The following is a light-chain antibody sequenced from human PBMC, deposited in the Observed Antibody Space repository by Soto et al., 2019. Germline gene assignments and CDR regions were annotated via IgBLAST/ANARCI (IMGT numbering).Light chain of an antibody. J-gene: IGKJ5*01. V-gene: IGKV3-15*01. Sequence: EIVMTQSPATLSVSPGERATLSCRASQSVSSKLAWFQQKPGQAPSLLIYGVSTRATGVPDRFSGSGSGTDFTLTISSLEPEDFAAYYCQQRGNWPLTFGGGTRLEIK. CDR3: QQRGNWPLT. CDR2: GVS. CDR1: QSVSSK.